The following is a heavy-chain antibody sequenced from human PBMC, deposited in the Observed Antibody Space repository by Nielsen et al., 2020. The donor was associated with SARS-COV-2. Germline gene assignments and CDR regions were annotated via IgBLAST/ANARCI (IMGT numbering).Heavy chain of an antibody. CDR3: TKGAQLGDF. Sequence: GGSLRLSCEASGFSVSKFGMHWVRQAPGKGLDGMTFISYDGSVKYYATSVKGRFTISTDMSKNTLYLQMNSLRPEDTAVYYCTKGAQLGDFWGQGTLVTVSS. V-gene: IGHV3-30*18. D-gene: IGHD6-13*01. CDR1: GFSVSKFG. CDR2: ISYDGSVK. J-gene: IGHJ4*02.